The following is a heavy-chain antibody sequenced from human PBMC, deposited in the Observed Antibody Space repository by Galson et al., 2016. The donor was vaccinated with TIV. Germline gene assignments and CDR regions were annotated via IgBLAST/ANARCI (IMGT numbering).Heavy chain of an antibody. CDR3: TTRPGPGKPRIDY. D-gene: IGHD1-14*01. V-gene: IGHV3-73*01. CDR2: INNKANTHAT. Sequence: SLRLSCAVSGFTFSDSAMHWVRQASGKGLEWIGRINNKANTHATEYTASPKGRFTISRDDSRNTAYLQMNNLKTEDTAVYYCTTRPGPGKPRIDYWGQGTLVTVSS. CDR1: GFTFSDSA. J-gene: IGHJ4*01.